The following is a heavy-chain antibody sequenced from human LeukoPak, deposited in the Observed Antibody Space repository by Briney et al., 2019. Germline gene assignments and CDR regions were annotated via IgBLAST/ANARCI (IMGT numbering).Heavy chain of an antibody. J-gene: IGHJ6*02. D-gene: IGHD3-16*02. V-gene: IGHV3-30*03. CDR1: GFTFSSYG. CDR2: ISYDGSNK. Sequence: PGRSLRLSCAASGFTFSSYGMHWVRQAPGKGLEWVAVISYDGSNKYYADSVKGRFTISRDNSKNTLYLQMNSLRAEDTAVYYCARVRAFVVEYYYYYGMDVWGQGTTVTVSS. CDR3: ARVRAFVVEYYYYYGMDV.